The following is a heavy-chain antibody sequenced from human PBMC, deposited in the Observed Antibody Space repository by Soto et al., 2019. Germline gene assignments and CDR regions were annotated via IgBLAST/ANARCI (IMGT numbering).Heavy chain of an antibody. CDR2: ISYDGSNK. CDR1: GFTFSSYG. Sequence: GGSLRLSCAASGFTFSSYGMHWVRQAPGKGLEWVAVISYDGSNKYYADSVKGRFTISRDNSKNTLYLQMNSLRAEDTAVYYCAKSVADCSGGSCYTDDDAFDIWGQGTMVTVSS. D-gene: IGHD2-15*01. J-gene: IGHJ3*02. CDR3: AKSVADCSGGSCYTDDDAFDI. V-gene: IGHV3-30*18.